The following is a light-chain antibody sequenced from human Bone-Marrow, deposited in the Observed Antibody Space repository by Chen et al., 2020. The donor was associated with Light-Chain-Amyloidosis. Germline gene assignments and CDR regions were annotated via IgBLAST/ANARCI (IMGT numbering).Light chain of an antibody. J-gene: IGLJ3*02. Sequence: SYVLTQPSSVSVAPGQTATIACGGNNIGSTSVHWYQQTPGQAPLLVVYDDSDRPSGIPERLSGSNSGNTATLTISRVEAADEADYSCQVWDRSSDRPVFGGGTKLTVL. CDR3: QVWDRSSDRPV. V-gene: IGLV3-21*02. CDR2: DDS. CDR1: NIGSTS.